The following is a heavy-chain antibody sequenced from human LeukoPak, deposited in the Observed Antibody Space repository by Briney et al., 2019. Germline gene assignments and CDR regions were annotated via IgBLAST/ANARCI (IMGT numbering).Heavy chain of an antibody. J-gene: IGHJ4*02. CDR1: GYTFTSYY. Sequence: ASVKVSCKASGYTFTSYYMHWVRQAPGQGLEWMGIINPSGGSTSYAQKFQGRVTMTRDTSINTAYMEMRGLTSDDTAIYYCAKSQYSFGSGSTRPLFDHWGQGTLVTVSS. CDR2: INPSGGST. CDR3: AKSQYSFGSGSTRPLFDH. D-gene: IGHD3-10*01. V-gene: IGHV1-46*01.